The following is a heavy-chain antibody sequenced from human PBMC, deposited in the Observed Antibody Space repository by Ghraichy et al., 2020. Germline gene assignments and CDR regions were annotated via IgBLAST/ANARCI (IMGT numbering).Heavy chain of an antibody. J-gene: IGHJ2*01. CDR1: GGSFSGYY. Sequence: SETLSLTCAVYGGSFSGYYWSWIRQPPGKGLEWIGEINHSGSTNYNPSLKSRVTISVDTSKNQFSLKLSSVTAADTAVYYCARDRAGWIQLWLRRDRYFDLWGRGTLVTVSS. CDR3: ARDRAGWIQLWLRRDRYFDL. V-gene: IGHV4-34*01. D-gene: IGHD5-18*01. CDR2: INHSGST.